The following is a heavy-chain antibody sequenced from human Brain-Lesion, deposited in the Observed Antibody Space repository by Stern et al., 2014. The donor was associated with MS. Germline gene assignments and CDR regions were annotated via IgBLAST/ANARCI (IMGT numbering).Heavy chain of an antibody. CDR1: GFTFRNYW. V-gene: IGHV3-74*02. Sequence: VPLVESGGGLVKPGGTLRLSCAASGFTFRNYWMHWVRPAPGTGLVWVSRVNNDGRRTSYADSVKGRFTMSRDNAKNTLYLQMNSLRVEDTAIYYCARGERWFDSWGQGTLVTVSS. CDR3: ARGERWFDS. CDR2: VNNDGRRT. J-gene: IGHJ5*01. D-gene: IGHD3-10*01.